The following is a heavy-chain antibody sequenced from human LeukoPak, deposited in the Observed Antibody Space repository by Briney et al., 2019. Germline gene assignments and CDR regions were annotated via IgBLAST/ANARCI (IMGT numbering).Heavy chain of an antibody. Sequence: PSETLSLTCTVSGGSISSSSYYWGWIRQPPGKGLEWIGSIYYSGSTYYNPSLKSRVTISVDTSKNQFSLRMTSMTAADTAVYFCASHHYSRSWLFDSWGQGSLVTVSS. J-gene: IGHJ4*02. CDR3: ASHHYSRSWLFDS. D-gene: IGHD6-13*01. V-gene: IGHV4-39*07. CDR2: IYYSGST. CDR1: GGSISSSSYY.